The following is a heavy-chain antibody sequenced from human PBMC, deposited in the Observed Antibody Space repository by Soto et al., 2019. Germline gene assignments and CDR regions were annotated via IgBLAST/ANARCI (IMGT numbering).Heavy chain of an antibody. Sequence: QVQLVQSGAEVKKPGASVKVSCKASGYTFKTYGISWVRQAPGQGLEWMGWLSPYNGNATYAQKLQGRVTLTTDRSTSTAFMELRSLRSDDTAVYYCAREGPAMGFDYWGQGTLVTVSS. CDR1: GYTFKTYG. CDR3: AREGPAMGFDY. D-gene: IGHD5-18*01. V-gene: IGHV1-18*01. CDR2: LSPYNGNA. J-gene: IGHJ4*02.